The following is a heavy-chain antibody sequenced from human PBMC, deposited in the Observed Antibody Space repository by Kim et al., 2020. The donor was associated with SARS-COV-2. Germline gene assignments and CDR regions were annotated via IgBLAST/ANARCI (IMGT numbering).Heavy chain of an antibody. CDR2: IKQDESEK. D-gene: IGHD6-13*01. CDR1: GFTFSSSW. J-gene: IGHJ4*02. V-gene: IGHV3-7*03. Sequence: GGSLRLSCAASGFTFSSSWMTWVRQAPGKGLEWVANIKQDESEKYYVDSVKGRFTISRDNAKNSLFLQMNSLRAEDTAVYYCAKTAGRAAAGSLDYWGQGTLVFVSS. CDR3: AKTAGRAAAGSLDY.